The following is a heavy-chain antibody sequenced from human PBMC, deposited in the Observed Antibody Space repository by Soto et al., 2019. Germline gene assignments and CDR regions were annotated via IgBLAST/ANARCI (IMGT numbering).Heavy chain of an antibody. CDR3: ARGVTVFGLVSRFWFDP. CDR2: IYNSGIT. D-gene: IGHD3-3*01. Sequence: PSETLSLTCTVSGGSISRGDYSWSWFRQSPGKGLEWIGHIYNSGITYHNPSLKSRVVISIDTSRNQFSLRLNSLTAADRAVYFCARGVTVFGLVSRFWFDPWGQGTVVTVSS. J-gene: IGHJ5*02. V-gene: IGHV4-30-4*01. CDR1: GGSISRGDYS.